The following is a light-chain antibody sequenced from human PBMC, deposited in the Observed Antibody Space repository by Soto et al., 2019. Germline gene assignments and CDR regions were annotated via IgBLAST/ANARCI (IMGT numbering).Light chain of an antibody. J-gene: IGLJ1*01. CDR1: SSDVGGYNY. CDR2: EVS. V-gene: IGLV2-8*01. Sequence: QSALTQPPSASGSPGQSVTISCTGTSSDVGGYNYVSWYQHHPGKAPKVMIYEVSKRPSGVPDRFSGSKSGNTASLTVSGLQAEDEADYYCSSYSGTNNYVFGTGTKLTVL. CDR3: SSYSGTNNYV.